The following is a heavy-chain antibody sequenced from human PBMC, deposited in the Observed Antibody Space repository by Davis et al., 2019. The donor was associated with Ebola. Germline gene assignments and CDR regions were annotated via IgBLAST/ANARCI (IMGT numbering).Heavy chain of an antibody. J-gene: IGHJ6*03. CDR2: IYYSGST. D-gene: IGHD2-2*01. CDR3: ARERDIVVVPAYYYYMDV. CDR1: GGSISSYY. V-gene: IGHV4-59*06. Sequence: PSETLSLTCTVSGGSISSYYWSWIRQHPGKGLEWIGYIYYSGSTYYNPSLKSRVTISVDTSKNQFSLKLSSVTAADTAVYYCARERDIVVVPAYYYYMDVWGKGTTVTVSS.